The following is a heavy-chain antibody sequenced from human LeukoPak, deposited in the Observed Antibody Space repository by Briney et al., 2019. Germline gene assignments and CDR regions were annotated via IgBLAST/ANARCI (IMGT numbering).Heavy chain of an antibody. V-gene: IGHV4-59*01. J-gene: IGHJ4*02. CDR3: ASIPYYDSRNFDY. CDR2: IYYSGST. CDR1: GVSISNYY. D-gene: IGHD3-22*01. Sequence: LETLSLTCTVSGVSISNYYWSWIRQPPGKGLEWIGYIYYSGSTNYNPSLKSRVTISVDTSKNQFSLKLSSVTAADTAVYYCASIPYYDSRNFDYWGQGTLVTVSS.